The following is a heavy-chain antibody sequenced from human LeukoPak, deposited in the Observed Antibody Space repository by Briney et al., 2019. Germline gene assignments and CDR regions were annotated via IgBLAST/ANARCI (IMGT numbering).Heavy chain of an antibody. CDR1: GFTVSSNY. CDR3: AKYGPQDSGSSHFDY. Sequence: GGSLRLSCAASGFTVSSNYISWVRQAPGKGLEWVSVIYSGGSTYYADSVKGRFTTSRDNSKNTLFLQMNSLRAEDTAIYYCAKYGPQDSGSSHFDYWGQGALVTVSS. D-gene: IGHD1-26*01. J-gene: IGHJ4*02. CDR2: IYSGGST. V-gene: IGHV3-53*01.